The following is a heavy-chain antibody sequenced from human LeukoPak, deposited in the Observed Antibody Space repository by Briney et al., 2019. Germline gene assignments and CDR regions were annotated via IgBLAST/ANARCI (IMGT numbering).Heavy chain of an antibody. CDR3: ARDRPSIFWLVTNDYYGMDV. J-gene: IGHJ6*02. CDR2: ISAYNGNT. CDR1: GYTFTSYG. D-gene: IGHD3-9*01. V-gene: IGHV1-18*01. Sequence: ASVKVSCKASGYTFTSYGISWVRQAPGQGLEWMGWISAYNGNTNYAQKLQGRVTMTTDTSTSTAYMELRSLRSDDTAVYYCARDRPSIFWLVTNDYYGMDVWGQGTTVTVSS.